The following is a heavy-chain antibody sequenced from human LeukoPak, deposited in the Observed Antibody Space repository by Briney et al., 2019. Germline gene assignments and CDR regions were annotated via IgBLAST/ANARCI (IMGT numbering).Heavy chain of an antibody. D-gene: IGHD2-2*01. CDR2: INHSGST. J-gene: IGHJ5*02. V-gene: IGHV4-34*01. CDR3: ARSYQLLTFNWFDP. CDR1: GGSFGGYY. Sequence: SETLSFTCAVYGGSFGGYYWSWIRQPPGKGLEWIGEINHSGSTNYNPSLKSRVTISVDTSKNQFSLKLSSVTAADTAVYYCARSYQLLTFNWFDPWGQGTLVTVSS.